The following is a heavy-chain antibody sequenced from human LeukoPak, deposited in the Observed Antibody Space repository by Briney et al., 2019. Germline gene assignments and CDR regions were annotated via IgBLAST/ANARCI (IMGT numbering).Heavy chain of an antibody. CDR2: MYHGGSA. J-gene: IGHJ4*02. CDR1: SGSISRYY. D-gene: IGHD1-1*01. V-gene: IGHV4-59*01. Sequence: SETLSLTCTVSSGSISRYYWSWIRQSPGKALEWIGYMYHGGSAHYSPSLKSRVTISIDTSKNQISLKVASVTAADTAVYFCARVRGQLWPPDYWGQGTQVIVSS. CDR3: ARVRGQLWPPDY.